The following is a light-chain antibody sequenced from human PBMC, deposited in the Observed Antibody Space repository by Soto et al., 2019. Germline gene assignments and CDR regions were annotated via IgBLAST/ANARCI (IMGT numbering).Light chain of an antibody. CDR2: GAS. CDR3: QQYNNWPPWT. Sequence: EIVMTQSPATLSVSPGERATLSCRASQNVSSNLAWYQQNLCQVPRLLIYGASTRATGIPARFSGSGSGTEFTLTISSLQSEDFAVYYCQQYNNWPPWTFGQGTKVEIK. J-gene: IGKJ1*01. V-gene: IGKV3-15*01. CDR1: QNVSSN.